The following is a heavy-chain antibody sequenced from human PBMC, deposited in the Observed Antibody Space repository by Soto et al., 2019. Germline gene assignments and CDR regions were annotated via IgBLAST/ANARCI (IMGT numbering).Heavy chain of an antibody. V-gene: IGHV1-69*02. D-gene: IGHD3-10*01. Sequence: QVQLVQSGAEVKKPGSSVKVSCKASGGTFSSYTISWVRQAPGQGLEWMGRIIPILGIANFAQKFQGRVTITADKSTSTAYMELSSLRSEDTAVYYCARFRGSYGMDVWGQGTTVTVSS. CDR2: IIPILGIA. CDR1: GGTFSSYT. CDR3: ARFRGSYGMDV. J-gene: IGHJ6*02.